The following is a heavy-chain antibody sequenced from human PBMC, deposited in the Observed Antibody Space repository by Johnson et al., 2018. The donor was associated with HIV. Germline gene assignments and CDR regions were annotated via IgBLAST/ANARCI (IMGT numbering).Heavy chain of an antibody. V-gene: IGHV3-30*04. CDR3: AKGMGELLRIDAFDI. D-gene: IGHD1-26*01. CDR2: ISYAGSNK. Sequence: QMLLVESGGGVVQPGRSLRLSCAASGFTFSSYAMHWVRQAPGKGLEWVAVISYAGSNKYYADSVKGRFTISRDNAKKTLYMQMNSLRAEDTAVYYCAKGMGELLRIDAFDIWGQGTMVTVSS. CDR1: GFTFSSYA. J-gene: IGHJ3*02.